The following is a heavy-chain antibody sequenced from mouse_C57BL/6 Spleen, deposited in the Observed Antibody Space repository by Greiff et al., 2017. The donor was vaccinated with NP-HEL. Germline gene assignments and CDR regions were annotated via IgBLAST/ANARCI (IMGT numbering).Heavy chain of an antibody. Sequence: VQLQQSGAELVRPGASVTLSCKASGYTFTDYEMHWVKQTPVHGLEWIGAIDPETGGTAYTQKFKGKAILTADKSSSTAYMELRSLTSEDSAVYYCTRAASRGMFACWGQGTLVTVSA. D-gene: IGHD6-1*01. CDR3: TRAASRGMFAC. J-gene: IGHJ3*01. V-gene: IGHV1-15*01. CDR2: IDPETGGT. CDR1: GYTFTDYE.